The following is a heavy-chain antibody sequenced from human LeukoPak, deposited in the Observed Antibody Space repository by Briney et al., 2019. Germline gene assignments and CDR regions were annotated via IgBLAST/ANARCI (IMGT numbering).Heavy chain of an antibody. V-gene: IGHV3-21*01. CDR1: GFTFSSYA. CDR2: ISSSSSYI. J-gene: IGHJ4*02. D-gene: IGHD3-3*01. CDR3: ARDYIAYDPLDY. Sequence: GGSLRLSCAASGFTFSSYAMTWVRQAPGKGLEWVSSISSSSSYIYYADSVKGRFTISRDNAQNSLYLQMNSLRAEDTAVYWCARDYIAYDPLDYWGQGTLVTVSS.